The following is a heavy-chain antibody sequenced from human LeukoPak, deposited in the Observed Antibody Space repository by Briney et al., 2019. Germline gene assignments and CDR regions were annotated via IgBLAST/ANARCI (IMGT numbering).Heavy chain of an antibody. Sequence: GGSLRLSCAASGFTFSSYAMSWVRQAPGKGLEWVSAISGSGGSTYYADSVKGRFTISRDNAKNSLYLQMNSLRAEDTAVYYCARDSSGWYSSYYYYGMDVWGQGTTVTVSS. J-gene: IGHJ6*02. D-gene: IGHD6-19*01. CDR2: ISGSGGST. V-gene: IGHV3-23*01. CDR3: ARDSSGWYSSYYYYGMDV. CDR1: GFTFSSYA.